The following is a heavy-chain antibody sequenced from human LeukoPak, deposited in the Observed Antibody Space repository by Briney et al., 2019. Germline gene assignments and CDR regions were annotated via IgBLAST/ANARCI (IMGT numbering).Heavy chain of an antibody. CDR3: AREPSIFGVTFDY. CDR1: GFTFSSYS. Sequence: GGSLRLSCAGSGFTFSSYSMNWVRQAPGKGLEWVSSISSSSSYIYYADSVKGRFTISRDNAKNSLYLQMNSLRAEDTAVYYCAREPSIFGVTFDYWGQGTLVTVSS. V-gene: IGHV3-21*01. CDR2: ISSSSSYI. D-gene: IGHD3-3*01. J-gene: IGHJ4*02.